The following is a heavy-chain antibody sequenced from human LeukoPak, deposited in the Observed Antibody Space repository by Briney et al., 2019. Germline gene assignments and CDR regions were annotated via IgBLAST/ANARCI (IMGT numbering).Heavy chain of an antibody. J-gene: IGHJ5*02. Sequence: PGGSLRLSCAASGFTFSNSAMTWVRQAPEKGLEWVASISNGGGDTYYADAVKGRFTIFRDNSKNTLYLQMNSLRAEDTAVYYCAKDLVAVAGLEVLSANPWGQGTLVTVSS. CDR2: ISNGGGDT. D-gene: IGHD6-19*01. CDR3: AKDLVAVAGLEVLSANP. V-gene: IGHV3-23*01. CDR1: GFTFSNSA.